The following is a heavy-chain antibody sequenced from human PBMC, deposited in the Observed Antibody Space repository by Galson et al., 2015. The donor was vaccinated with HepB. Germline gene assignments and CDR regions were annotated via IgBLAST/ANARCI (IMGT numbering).Heavy chain of an antibody. J-gene: IGHJ3*02. CDR1: GFTFSDYY. CDR3: ASSTRLGRLLDAFDI. D-gene: IGHD3-16*01. CDR2: ISSSSSYT. V-gene: IGHV3-11*06. Sequence: SLRLSCAASGFTFSDYYMSWIRQAPGKGLEWVSYISSSSSYTNYADSVKGRFTISRDNAKNSLYLQMNSLRAEDTAVYYCASSTRLGRLLDAFDIWGQGTMVTVSS.